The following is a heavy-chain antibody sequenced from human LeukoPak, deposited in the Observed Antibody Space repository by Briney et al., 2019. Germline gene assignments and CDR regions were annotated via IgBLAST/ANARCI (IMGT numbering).Heavy chain of an antibody. Sequence: GASVKVSCKASGYTFTGYYMHWVRQAPGQGLEWMGWINPNSGGTNYAQKFQGRVTMTRDTSISTAYMELSRLRSDDTAVYYCARGSHYGSGSHNWFDPWGQGTLVTVSS. D-gene: IGHD3-10*01. V-gene: IGHV1-2*02. CDR3: ARGSHYGSGSHNWFDP. J-gene: IGHJ5*02. CDR2: INPNSGGT. CDR1: GYTFTGYY.